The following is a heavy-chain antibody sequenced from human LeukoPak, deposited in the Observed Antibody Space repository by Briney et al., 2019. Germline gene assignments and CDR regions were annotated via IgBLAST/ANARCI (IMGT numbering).Heavy chain of an antibody. Sequence: SETLSLTCTVSGYSISSGYYWGWIRQPPGEGLEWIGSIYHGGSTYYNPSLKSRVTISVDTSKNQFSLKLSSVTAADTAVYYCARGSYDILTGYPYYFDYWGQGTLVTVSS. V-gene: IGHV4-38-2*02. D-gene: IGHD3-9*01. J-gene: IGHJ4*02. CDR3: ARGSYDILTGYPYYFDY. CDR2: IYHGGST. CDR1: GYSISSGYY.